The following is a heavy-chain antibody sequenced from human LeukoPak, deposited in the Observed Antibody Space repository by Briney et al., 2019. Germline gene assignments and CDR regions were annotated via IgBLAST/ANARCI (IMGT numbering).Heavy chain of an antibody. D-gene: IGHD6-13*01. V-gene: IGHV3-23*01. CDR1: GFTFSNYA. J-gene: IGHJ4*02. CDR2: ISGSGGGGGGST. Sequence: RTGGSLRLSCAASGFTFSNYAMSWVRQAPGKGLEWVSVSVISGSGGGGGGSTYYADSVKGRFTISRDDSKNTLYLQMNNLRAEDAAVYYCAKHRSGIAASGSNYWGQGTLVSVSS. CDR3: AKHRSGIAASGSNY.